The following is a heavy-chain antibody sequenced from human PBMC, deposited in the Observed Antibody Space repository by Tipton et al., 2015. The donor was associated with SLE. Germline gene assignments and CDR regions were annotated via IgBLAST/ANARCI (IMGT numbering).Heavy chain of an antibody. D-gene: IGHD3-9*01. CDR1: GASIGSSSSS. V-gene: IGHV4-39*07. Sequence: TLSLTCIVSGASIGSSSSSWAWIRQSPGKGLEWIGEINHSGSTNYKPSLKSRVTISVDTSKNQFSLKLSSVTAADTAVYHCASGILTGNAAFDIWGPGTMVTVS. CDR2: INHSGST. CDR3: ASGILTGNAAFDI. J-gene: IGHJ3*02.